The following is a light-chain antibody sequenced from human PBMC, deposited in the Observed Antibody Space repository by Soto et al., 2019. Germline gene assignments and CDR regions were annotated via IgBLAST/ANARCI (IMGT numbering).Light chain of an antibody. Sequence: QSVLTQPSSVSGSPRQSITISCTGAISDVGSYTYVSWYQQHPGKAPKLLIYEVNNRPSGVSNRFSGSKSGNTASLTISGLQAEDEADYYCSSYTSSTPIYVFGTGTKVTVL. CDR1: ISDVGSYTY. CDR2: EVN. J-gene: IGLJ1*01. V-gene: IGLV2-14*01. CDR3: SSYTSSTPIYV.